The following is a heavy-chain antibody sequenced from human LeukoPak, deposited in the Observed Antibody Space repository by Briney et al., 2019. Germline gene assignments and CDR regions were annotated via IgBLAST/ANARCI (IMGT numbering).Heavy chain of an antibody. D-gene: IGHD4-17*01. J-gene: IGHJ5*01. CDR1: AFTFSSYA. CDR2: SAGADST. CDR3: ARGAYGDYDS. V-gene: IGHV3-23*01. Sequence: GGSLRLSCAASAFTFSSYAMSWVRQAPGKGLEWVSASAGADSTYHADSVQGRFTISRDNSKNTLYLQMSGLRAEDTAVYFCARGAYGDYDSWGQGTLVTVSS.